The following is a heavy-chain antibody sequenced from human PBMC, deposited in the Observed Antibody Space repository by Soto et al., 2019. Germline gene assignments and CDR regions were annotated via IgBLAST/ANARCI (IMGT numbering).Heavy chain of an antibody. Sequence: QVQLVESGGGVVQPGRSLRLSCAASGFTFSSYGMHWVRQAPGKGLEWVAVIWYDGSNKYYADSVKGRFTISRDNSKNTLYLQMNSLRAEDTAVYYCARGPVADYYFAYWGQGTLVTVSS. V-gene: IGHV3-33*01. CDR2: IWYDGSNK. CDR3: ARGPVADYYFAY. D-gene: IGHD6-19*01. J-gene: IGHJ4*02. CDR1: GFTFSSYG.